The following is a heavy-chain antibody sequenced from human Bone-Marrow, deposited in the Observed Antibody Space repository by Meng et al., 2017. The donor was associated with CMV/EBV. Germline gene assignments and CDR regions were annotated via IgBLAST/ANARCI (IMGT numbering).Heavy chain of an antibody. Sequence: GESLKISCAASGFTFSNYAMSWVRQAPGKGLEWVSVIYSGGSSTYYADSVKGRFTISRDNSKNTLYLQMNSLRAEDTAVYYCARDRTGTFEYWGQGTLVTVSS. D-gene: IGHD1-1*01. J-gene: IGHJ4*02. CDR3: ARDRTGTFEY. V-gene: IGHV3-23*03. CDR2: IYSGGSST. CDR1: GFTFSNYA.